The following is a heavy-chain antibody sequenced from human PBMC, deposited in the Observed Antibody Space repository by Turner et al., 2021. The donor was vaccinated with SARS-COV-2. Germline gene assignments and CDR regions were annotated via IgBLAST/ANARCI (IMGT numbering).Heavy chain of an antibody. CDR1: GFAVSNNY. CDR2: IYSGGST. V-gene: IGHV3-66*01. Sequence: EVHLMESGGGLVQPGGSLRLSCAASGFAVSNNYMSWVRQAAGKGLEWVSLIYSGGSTYYADSVTGRFTISRDNSKNTLYLQMNSLRAEDTAVYYCATRMTTLPQWGQGTLVTVSS. J-gene: IGHJ4*02. D-gene: IGHD4-17*01. CDR3: ATRMTTLPQ.